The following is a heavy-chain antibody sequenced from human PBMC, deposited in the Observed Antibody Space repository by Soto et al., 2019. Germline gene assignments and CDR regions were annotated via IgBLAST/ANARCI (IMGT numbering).Heavy chain of an antibody. CDR1: GITFGSRA. CDR2: ITDSGGDA. D-gene: IGHD3-3*01. Sequence: EVQLLESGGDLVQPGGSLRLSCVASGITFGSRAMSWVRQAPGEGLEWVSSITDSGGDAKYADSVRGRFTISRDNSKNSLYLQMNSLRAEDTALYYCAKDIREGIFGSWGQGTLVTVSS. V-gene: IGHV3-23*01. J-gene: IGHJ5*02. CDR3: AKDIREGIFGS.